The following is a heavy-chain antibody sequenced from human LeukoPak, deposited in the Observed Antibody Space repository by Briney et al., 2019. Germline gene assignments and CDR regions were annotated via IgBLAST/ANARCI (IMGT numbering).Heavy chain of an antibody. V-gene: IGHV4-59*01. J-gene: IGHJ4*02. CDR1: GGSMDNNF. D-gene: IGHD2-15*01. Sequence: PSETLSLTCTVPGGSMDNNFWSWIRQPPGKGLEWIGFIYYTGSTSYNPSLNSRLTMSVDTSKNQFSLNINSVTTADTAVYYCARGGWSLDYWGQGTLVTVSS. CDR3: ARGGWSLDY. CDR2: IYYTGST.